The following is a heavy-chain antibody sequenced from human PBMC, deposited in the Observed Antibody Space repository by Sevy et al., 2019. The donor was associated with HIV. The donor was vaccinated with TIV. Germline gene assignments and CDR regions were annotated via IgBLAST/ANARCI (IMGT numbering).Heavy chain of an antibody. CDR1: GFTFANYA. Sequence: GGSLRLSCKPSGFTFANYAMNWVRQAPGKGLEWVSTIYGTGGVTYYADSVKGRFTISRDNSKITLYLQMNSLRTEDTAIYYCAGARFDSSGSFDAFDIWGQGTMVTVSS. CDR3: AGARFDSSGSFDAFDI. CDR2: IYGTGGVT. V-gene: IGHV3-23*01. D-gene: IGHD3-22*01. J-gene: IGHJ3*02.